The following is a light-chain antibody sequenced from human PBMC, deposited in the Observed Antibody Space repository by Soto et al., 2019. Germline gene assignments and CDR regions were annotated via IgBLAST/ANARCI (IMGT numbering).Light chain of an antibody. CDR2: GAS. V-gene: IGKV3-15*01. Sequence: EIVMTQSPATLSVCPGERATLSCRASQSVSSNLAWYQQKPGQAPRLLIYGASNRATGIPARFSGSGSGTEFTLTISSLQSEDFAVYYCQQYNNWPPWIAFGQGTRLEIK. CDR3: QQYNNWPPWIA. J-gene: IGKJ5*01. CDR1: QSVSSN.